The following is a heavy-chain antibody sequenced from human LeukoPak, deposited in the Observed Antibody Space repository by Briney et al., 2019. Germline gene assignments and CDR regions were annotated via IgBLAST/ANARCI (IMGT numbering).Heavy chain of an antibody. Sequence: ASVKVSCKASGYTFTSYYMHWVRQAPGQGLEWMGWINPNSGGTNYAQKFQGRVTMTRDTSISTAYMELSRLRSDDTALYHCAVAAAGAHWYFDLWGRGTLVTVSS. V-gene: IGHV1-2*02. D-gene: IGHD6-13*01. CDR1: GYTFTSYY. CDR2: INPNSGGT. CDR3: AVAAAGAHWYFDL. J-gene: IGHJ2*01.